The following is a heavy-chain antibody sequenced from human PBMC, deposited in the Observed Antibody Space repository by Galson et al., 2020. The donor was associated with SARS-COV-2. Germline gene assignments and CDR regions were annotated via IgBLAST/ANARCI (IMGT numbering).Heavy chain of an antibody. D-gene: IGHD3-9*01. V-gene: IGHV3-23*01. Sequence: GESLKISCAASGFTFSSYAMSWVRQAPGKGLEWVSAISGSGGSTYYADSVKGRFTISRDNSKNTLYLQMNSLRAEDTAVYYCAKEGDDWLSYFDYWGQGTLVTVSS. J-gene: IGHJ4*02. CDR1: GFTFSSYA. CDR3: AKEGDDWLSYFDY. CDR2: ISGSGGST.